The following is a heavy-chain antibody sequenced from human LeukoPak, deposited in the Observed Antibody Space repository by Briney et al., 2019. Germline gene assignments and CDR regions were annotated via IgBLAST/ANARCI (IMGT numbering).Heavy chain of an antibody. V-gene: IGHV4-39*01. Sequence: PSETLSLTCTVSGASISSSDYYWGWIRQPTGKGLEWIAYIFYSGTTYYNPSLKSRVTMSVDTSKNQVSLRLSSVTAADTAVHYCVRMRTNTLMVTAFDYWGQGTLVTVAS. J-gene: IGHJ4*02. D-gene: IGHD5-18*01. CDR1: GASISSSDYY. CDR3: VRMRTNTLMVTAFDY. CDR2: IFYSGTT.